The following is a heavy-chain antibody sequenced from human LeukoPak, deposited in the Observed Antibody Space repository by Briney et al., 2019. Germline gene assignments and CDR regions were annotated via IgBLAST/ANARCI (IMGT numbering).Heavy chain of an antibody. CDR2: ISAYSGNT. CDR1: GYTFTNYG. CDR3: ARDAVSTVTAGGIDY. J-gene: IGHJ4*02. Sequence: ASVKVTCKASGYTFTNYGISWVRQAPGQGLEWMAWISAYSGNTEYAQKMQGRVTMTTDTSTSTAYMELRNLISDDSAVSFCARDAVSTVTAGGIDYWGQGTPVTVSS. D-gene: IGHD2-21*02. V-gene: IGHV1-18*01.